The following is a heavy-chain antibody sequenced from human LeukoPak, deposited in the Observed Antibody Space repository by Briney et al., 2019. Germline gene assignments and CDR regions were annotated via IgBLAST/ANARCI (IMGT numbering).Heavy chain of an antibody. Sequence: SETLSLTCTVSGGSISSSSYYWGWIRQPPGKGLEWIVSIYYSGSTYYNPSLKSRVTISVDTSKNQFSLKLSSVTAADTAVYYCAREMTTVTTRGALDYWGQGTLVTVSS. CDR1: GGSISSSSYY. D-gene: IGHD4-17*01. CDR2: IYYSGST. J-gene: IGHJ4*02. CDR3: AREMTTVTTRGALDY. V-gene: IGHV4-39*07.